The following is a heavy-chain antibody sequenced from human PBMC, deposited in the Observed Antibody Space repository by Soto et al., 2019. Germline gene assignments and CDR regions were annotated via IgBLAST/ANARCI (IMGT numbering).Heavy chain of an antibody. CDR1: GFTFSSYS. CDR2: ISSSSSYI. D-gene: IGHD2-15*01. CDR3: ARGQYCSGGSCWSDY. Sequence: EVQLVESGGGLVKPGGSLRLSCAASGFTFSSYSMNWVRQAPGKGLEWVSSISSSSSYIYYADSVKGRFTISRDNAKNSLYLQMNSLRAEDTAVYYCARGQYCSGGSCWSDYWGQGTLVTVSS. V-gene: IGHV3-21*01. J-gene: IGHJ4*02.